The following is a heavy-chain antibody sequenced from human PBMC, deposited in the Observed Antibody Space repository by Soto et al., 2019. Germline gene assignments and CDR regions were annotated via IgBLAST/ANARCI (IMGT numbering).Heavy chain of an antibody. CDR1: GYTFTSYD. V-gene: IGHV1-8*01. Sequence: ASVKVSCKASGYTFTSYDINWVRQATGQGLEWMGWMNPNSGNTGYAQKFQGRVTMTRNTSISPAYMELSSLISEETAVYYCAGVGLFYVFWSGYYAVRGNWFDPWGQGTLVTVSS. CDR2: MNPNSGNT. J-gene: IGHJ5*02. D-gene: IGHD3-3*01. CDR3: AGVGLFYVFWSGYYAVRGNWFDP.